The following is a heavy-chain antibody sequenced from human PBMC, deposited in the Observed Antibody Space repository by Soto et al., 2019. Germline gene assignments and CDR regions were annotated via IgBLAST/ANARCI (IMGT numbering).Heavy chain of an antibody. CDR1: GYTFTSYD. V-gene: IGHV1-8*01. D-gene: IGHD3-10*01. CDR2: MNPNSGNT. CDR3: ARGGVFFFAAPTNPFDY. Sequence: QVQLVQSGAEVKKPGASVKVSCKASGYTFTSYDINWVRQATGQGLEWMGWMNPNSGNTGYAQKLQGRVTMTRNTSISTAYMELSSLRSEDTPVYYCARGGVFFFAAPTNPFDYWGQGTLVTVSS. J-gene: IGHJ4*02.